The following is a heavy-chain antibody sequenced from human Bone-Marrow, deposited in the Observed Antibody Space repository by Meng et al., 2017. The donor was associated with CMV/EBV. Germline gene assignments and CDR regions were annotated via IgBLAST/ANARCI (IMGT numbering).Heavy chain of an antibody. J-gene: IGHJ6*02. CDR2: INPSGGST. CDR1: GYTFTSYY. Sequence: ASVKVSCKASGYTFTSYYMHWVRQAPGQGLEWMGIINPSGGSTNYAQKFQGRVTMTRDTSMSTVYMELSSLRSEDTAVYYCARVLWSSTSCYHAPHPNPPYDMEVWGQGTTVTVSS. D-gene: IGHD2-2*01. V-gene: IGHV1-46*01. CDR3: ARVLWSSTSCYHAPHPNPPYDMEV.